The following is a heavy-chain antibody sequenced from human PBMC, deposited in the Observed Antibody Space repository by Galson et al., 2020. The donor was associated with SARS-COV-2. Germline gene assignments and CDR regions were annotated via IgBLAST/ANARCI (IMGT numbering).Heavy chain of an antibody. CDR2: VSYSGLV. J-gene: IGHJ4*02. Sequence: SETLSLTCTVSGRSIDTYSWTWIRQPPGKGLEWLGSVSYSGLVDYKPAFRSRLAISIDTSRDQLSLRLHSVTAADTAIYYCALRDGYNYLVYWGQGALVTVSS. V-gene: IGHV4-59*08. CDR1: GRSIDTYS. D-gene: IGHD5-12*01. CDR3: ALRDGYNYLVY.